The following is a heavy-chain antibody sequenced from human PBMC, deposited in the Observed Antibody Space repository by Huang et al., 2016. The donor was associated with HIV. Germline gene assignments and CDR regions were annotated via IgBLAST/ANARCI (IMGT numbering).Heavy chain of an antibody. CDR2: IDYSGSP. D-gene: IGHD3-22*01. Sequence: QLQLQESGPGLVKPSDTLSLNCTISGGSIKSRNYYWGWVRQAPGEGLECIGDIDYSGSPYYNPSLRSRVSLSVDTSKNQVTLKVNAVIAADTAVYYCARRQGSGYYFYFDYWGRGIPVTVSA. V-gene: IGHV4-39*01. CDR1: GGSIKSRNYY. J-gene: IGHJ4*02. CDR3: ARRQGSGYYFYFDY.